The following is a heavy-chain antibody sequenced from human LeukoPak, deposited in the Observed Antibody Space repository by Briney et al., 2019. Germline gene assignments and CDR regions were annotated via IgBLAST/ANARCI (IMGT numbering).Heavy chain of an antibody. CDR1: GGSISSSSYY. J-gene: IGHJ3*02. Sequence: SETLSLTCTVSGGSISSSSYYWGWIRQPPGKGLEWIGTIYYSGSTYYNPSLKSRVTISVDTSKNQFSLKLSSVTAADTAVYYCARDGLYYYDSSGYYGDDAFDIWGQGTMVTVSS. CDR3: ARDGLYYYDSSGYYGDDAFDI. V-gene: IGHV4-39*07. CDR2: IYYSGST. D-gene: IGHD3-22*01.